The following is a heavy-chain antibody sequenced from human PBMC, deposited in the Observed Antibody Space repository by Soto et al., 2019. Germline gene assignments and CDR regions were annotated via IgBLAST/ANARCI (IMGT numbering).Heavy chain of an antibody. CDR3: ARPYTSGWWGAFDI. CDR1: GGSISSYY. CDR2: FYYSGTT. D-gene: IGHD6-19*01. V-gene: IGHV4-59*08. J-gene: IGHJ3*02. Sequence: QVQLQESGPGLVRPSETLSLTCTVSGGSISSYYWSWIRQPPGKGLEWIGFFYYSGTTSYNPSLKSRVTISVDTSKNQFSLKLNSVTAADTAVYYCARPYTSGWWGAFDIWGQGTMVTVSS.